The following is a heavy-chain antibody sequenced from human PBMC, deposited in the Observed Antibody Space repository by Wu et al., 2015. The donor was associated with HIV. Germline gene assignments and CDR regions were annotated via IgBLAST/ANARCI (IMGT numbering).Heavy chain of an antibody. CDR1: GYTFTGYY. CDR2: INPNSGGT. CDR3: ARVRKMATIQGHFDY. Sequence: QVQLVQSGAEVKKPGASVKVSCKASGYTFTGYYMHWVRQAPGQGLEWMGWINPNSGGTNYAQKFQGRVTMTRDTSISTAYMELSRLRSDDTAVYYCARVRKMATIQGHFDYWGQGTLVTVSS. V-gene: IGHV1-2*02. J-gene: IGHJ4*02. D-gene: IGHD5-24*01.